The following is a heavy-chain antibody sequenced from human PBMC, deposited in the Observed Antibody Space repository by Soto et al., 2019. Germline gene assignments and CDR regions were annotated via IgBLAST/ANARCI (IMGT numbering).Heavy chain of an antibody. CDR2: IIPILGIA. D-gene: IGHD2-15*01. J-gene: IGHJ6*02. V-gene: IGHV1-69*08. CDR3: ARDLEGYSGHYGMDV. CDR1: GGTFSSYT. Sequence: QVQLVQSGAEVKKPGSSVKVSCKASGGTFSSYTISWVRQAPGQGLEWMGRIIPILGIANYAQKFQGRVTITADKSTSTAYMELSSLRSEDTAVYYCARDLEGYSGHYGMDVWGQGTTVTVSS.